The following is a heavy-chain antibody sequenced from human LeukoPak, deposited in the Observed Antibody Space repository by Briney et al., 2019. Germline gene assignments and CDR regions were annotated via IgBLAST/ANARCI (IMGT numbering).Heavy chain of an antibody. J-gene: IGHJ6*02. CDR3: ARSLEAAAGRYYHYSMDV. D-gene: IGHD6-13*01. V-gene: IGHV1-18*01. CDR1: GYTFTSYG. CDR2: ISAYNGNT. Sequence: ASVKVSCKASGYTFTSYGISWVRQAPGQGLEWMGWISAYNGNTNYAQKLQGRVTMTTDTSTSTAYMELRSLRSDDTAVYYCARSLEAAAGRYYHYSMDVWGQVTTVIFSS.